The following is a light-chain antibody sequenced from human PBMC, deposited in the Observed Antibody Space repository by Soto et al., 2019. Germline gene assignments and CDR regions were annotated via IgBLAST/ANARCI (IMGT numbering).Light chain of an antibody. CDR3: CSDAGSITLV. CDR2: DDI. Sequence: QSGLTQPASVSGSPGQSITMSCTGTRSDVGGYNLVSWYQQHPGKAPRLLIHDDIKRPSGVSGRFSGSKSGNTASLTISGLQDEDEADYYCCSDAGSITLVFGGGTKLTVL. V-gene: IGLV2-23*01. J-gene: IGLJ2*01. CDR1: RSDVGGYNL.